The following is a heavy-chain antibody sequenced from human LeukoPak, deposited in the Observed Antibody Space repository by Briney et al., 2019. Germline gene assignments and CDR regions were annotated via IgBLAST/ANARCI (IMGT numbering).Heavy chain of an antibody. CDR1: GFTFSSYS. D-gene: IGHD3-9*01. CDR3: ARDPYYDILTGYPGYYYYYGMDV. J-gene: IGHJ6*02. CDR2: ISSSSSYI. Sequence: PGGSLRLSCAASGFTFSSYSMNWVRQAPGKGLEWVSSISSSSSYIYYADSVKGRFTISRDNAKNSLYLQMNSLRAEDTVVYYCARDPYYDILTGYPGYYYYYGMDVWGQGTTVTVSS. V-gene: IGHV3-21*01.